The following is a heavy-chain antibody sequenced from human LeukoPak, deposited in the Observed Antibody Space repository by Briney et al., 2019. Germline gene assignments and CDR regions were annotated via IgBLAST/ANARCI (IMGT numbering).Heavy chain of an antibody. CDR1: GFTFSSYG. CDR2: IRYDGSNK. J-gene: IGHJ4*02. CDR3: ATERDYYFDY. D-gene: IGHD5-24*01. Sequence: GGSLRLSCAASGFTFSSYGMHWVRLAPGKGLEWVAFIRYDGSNKYYADSVKGRFTISRDNSKNTLYLQMNSLRAEDTALYYCATERDYYFDYWGQGTLVTVSS. V-gene: IGHV3-30*02.